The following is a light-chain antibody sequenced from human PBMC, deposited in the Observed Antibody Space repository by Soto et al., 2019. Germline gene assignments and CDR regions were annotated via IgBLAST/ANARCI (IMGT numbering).Light chain of an antibody. Sequence: QSALTQPPSASGSPGQSVTISCTGTKNDIGVYDFVSWYQHHPGKAPRLIIYEVVQRPSGVPDGFSGSKSGNTASLTVSGLQAADEADYFSKSYAGSNTDVFGSGTKLTVL. J-gene: IGLJ1*01. CDR3: KSYAGSNTDV. V-gene: IGLV2-8*01. CDR1: KNDIGVYDF. CDR2: EVV.